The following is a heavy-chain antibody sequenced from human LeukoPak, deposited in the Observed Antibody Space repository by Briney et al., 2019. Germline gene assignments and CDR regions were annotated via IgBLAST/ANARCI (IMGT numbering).Heavy chain of an antibody. V-gene: IGHV3-21*01. CDR2: ISSSSSYI. CDR1: GFTFSSYS. CDR3: ARDASYDILTGHYYHYGMDV. D-gene: IGHD3-9*01. J-gene: IGHJ6*02. Sequence: RGSLRLSCAASGFTFSSYSMNWVRQAPGKGLEWVSSISSSSSYIDYADSVKGRFTISRDNAKTSLYLQMNSLRAEDTAVYYCARDASYDILTGHYYHYGMDVWGQGTTVTVSS.